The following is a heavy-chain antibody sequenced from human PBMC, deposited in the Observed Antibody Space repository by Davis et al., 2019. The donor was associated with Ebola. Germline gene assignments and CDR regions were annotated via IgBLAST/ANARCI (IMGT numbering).Heavy chain of an antibody. D-gene: IGHD3-10*01. V-gene: IGHV4-34*01. J-gene: IGHJ4*02. Sequence: MPSETLSLTCAVYGGSFSGYYWSWIRQPPGKGLEWIGEINHSGSTNYNPSLKSRVTMSVDTSKNQFSLILSSVTAADTAVYYCARTYGSVALDYWGQGTLVSVSS. CDR1: GGSFSGYY. CDR3: ARTYGSVALDY. CDR2: INHSGST.